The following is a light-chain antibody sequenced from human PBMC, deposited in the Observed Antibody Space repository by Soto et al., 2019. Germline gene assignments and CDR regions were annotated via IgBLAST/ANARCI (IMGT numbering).Light chain of an antibody. CDR2: EVS. V-gene: IGLV2-8*01. CDR3: SSYAGSNAV. CDR1: SSDVGGYNY. Sequence: QSALTQPPSASGSPGQSVTISCTGTSSDVGGYNYVSWYQQHPGKAPKLMIYEVSKRPSGVPDRFSGSKSGNTASLTVSGLQAEDEADYYCSSYAGSNAVFGVGTKLTVL. J-gene: IGLJ2*01.